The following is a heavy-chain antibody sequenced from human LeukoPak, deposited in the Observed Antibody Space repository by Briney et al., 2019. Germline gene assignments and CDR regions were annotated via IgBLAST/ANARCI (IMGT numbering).Heavy chain of an antibody. CDR2: IIPIFGTA. V-gene: IGHV1-69*01. D-gene: IGHD2-21*01. CDR1: GGTFSSYA. Sequence: SVKGSCKASGGTFSSYATSWVRQAPGQGREWMGGIIPIFGTANYAQKFQGRVTITADESTSTAYMELSSLRSEDTAVYYCAGLFHLDYYYYMDVWGKGTTVTVSS. CDR3: AGLFHLDYYYYMDV. J-gene: IGHJ6*03.